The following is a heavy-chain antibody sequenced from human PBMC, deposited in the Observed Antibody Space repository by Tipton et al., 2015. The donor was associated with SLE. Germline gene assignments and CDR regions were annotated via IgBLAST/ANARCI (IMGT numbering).Heavy chain of an antibody. V-gene: IGHV3-33*01. CDR3: ARDRGSSWCFDY. Sequence: RSLRLSCAASGFTFSSYGMHWVRQAPGKGLEWVAVIWYDGSNKYYADSVKGRFTISRDNSKNTLYLQMNSLRAEDTAVYYCARDRGSSWCFDYWGQGTLVTVSS. D-gene: IGHD6-13*01. J-gene: IGHJ4*02. CDR1: GFTFSSYG. CDR2: IWYDGSNK.